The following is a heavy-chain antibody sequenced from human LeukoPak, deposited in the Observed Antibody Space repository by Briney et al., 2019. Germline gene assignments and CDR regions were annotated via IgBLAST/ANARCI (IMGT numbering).Heavy chain of an antibody. J-gene: IGHJ4*02. CDR1: GFTFSSYW. D-gene: IGHD3-9*01. V-gene: IGHV3-7*01. CDR2: IKQDGSEK. CDR3: ARDPRRYFDWLPSDY. Sequence: PGGSLRLSCAASGFTFSSYWMSWVRQAPGKGLEWVANIKQDGSEKYYVDSVKGRFTISRDNAKNSLYLQMNSLRAEDTAVYYCARDPRRYFDWLPSDYWGQGTLVTVSS.